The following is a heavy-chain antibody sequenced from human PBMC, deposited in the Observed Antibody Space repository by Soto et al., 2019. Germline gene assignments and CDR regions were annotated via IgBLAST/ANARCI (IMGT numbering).Heavy chain of an antibody. Sequence: SETLSLTCAVSGYSISLGYYWGWIRQPPGKGLEWIGSIYHSGNTYYNPSLKSRVSISLHTSKHHYYLELTSVTAADTAVYYGANEGTTSPYNWFDPWGQGTLVTVSS. CDR3: ANEGTTSPYNWFDP. J-gene: IGHJ5*02. CDR2: IYHSGNT. CDR1: GYSISLGYY. D-gene: IGHD2-2*01. V-gene: IGHV4-38-2*01.